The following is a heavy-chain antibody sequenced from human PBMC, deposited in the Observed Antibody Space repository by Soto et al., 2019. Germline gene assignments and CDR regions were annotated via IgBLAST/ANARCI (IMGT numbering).Heavy chain of an antibody. J-gene: IGHJ4*02. CDR2: IYWDDDK. D-gene: IGHD3-10*01. V-gene: IGHV2-5*02. CDR3: AHSISQPLHVLGGYFDY. Sequence: QITLKESGPTLVKPTQTLTLTCTFSGFSLSTSGVGVGWIRQPPGKALEWLALIYWDDDKRYSPSLKSRLTITKDTSKNQVVLTMTNMDPVDTATYYCAHSISQPLHVLGGYFDYWGQGTLVTVSS. CDR1: GFSLSTSGVG.